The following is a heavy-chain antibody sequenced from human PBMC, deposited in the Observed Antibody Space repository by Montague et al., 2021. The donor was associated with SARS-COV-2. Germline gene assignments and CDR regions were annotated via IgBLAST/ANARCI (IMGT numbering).Heavy chain of an antibody. Sequence: SESLSLTCTVSGGSISSGSYYWSWIRQPAGKGLEWIGRIYTSGSTNYNPSLKSRVTISVDTSKNQFSLKLSSVTAADTAVYYCARDVLLWFGELSFLDVWGKGTTVTVPS. CDR3: ARDVLLWFGELSFLDV. CDR2: IYTSGST. J-gene: IGHJ6*04. CDR1: GGSISSGSYY. V-gene: IGHV4-61*02. D-gene: IGHD3-10*01.